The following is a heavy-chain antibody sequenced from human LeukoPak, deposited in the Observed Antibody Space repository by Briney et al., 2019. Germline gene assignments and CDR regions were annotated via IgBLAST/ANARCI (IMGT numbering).Heavy chain of an antibody. D-gene: IGHD4-11*01. CDR1: GFTFSSYS. Sequence: GGSLRLSCAASGFTFSSYSMNWVRQAPGKGLEWVSSISSSSSYIYYADSVKGRFTISRDNAKNSLYLQMNSLRAEDTAVYYCARGPSISPTTDYYYGMDVWGQGTTVTVSS. J-gene: IGHJ6*02. CDR3: ARGPSISPTTDYYYGMDV. V-gene: IGHV3-21*01. CDR2: ISSSSSYI.